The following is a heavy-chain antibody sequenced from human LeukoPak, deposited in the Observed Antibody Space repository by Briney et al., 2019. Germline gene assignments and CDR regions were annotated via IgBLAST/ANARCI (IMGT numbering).Heavy chain of an antibody. CDR3: ARGGSYSYEVWNDY. CDR2: SNSDGSST. V-gene: IGHV3-74*01. CDR1: GITFSNYA. D-gene: IGHD5-18*01. Sequence: PGGSLRLSCVASGITFSNYAVSWVRQAPGKGLMWVSRSNSDGSSTNYADSVKGRFTISRDNAKNTLYLQMNSLRAEDTAVYYCARGGSYSYEVWNDYWGQGTLVTVSS. J-gene: IGHJ4*02.